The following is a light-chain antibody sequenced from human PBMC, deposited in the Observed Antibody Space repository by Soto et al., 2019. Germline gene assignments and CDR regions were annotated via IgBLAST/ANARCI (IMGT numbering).Light chain of an antibody. CDR3: TSYARSNPVV. Sequence: QSALTQPPSASGSRGQSITISCTGTSSDVGRYNYVSWYQQHPGKAPKLMIYEVSQRPSGVPDRFSGSKSGNTASLTVSGLQAEDEADYYCTSYARSNPVVFGGGTKLTVL. J-gene: IGLJ2*01. V-gene: IGLV2-8*01. CDR2: EVS. CDR1: SSDVGRYNY.